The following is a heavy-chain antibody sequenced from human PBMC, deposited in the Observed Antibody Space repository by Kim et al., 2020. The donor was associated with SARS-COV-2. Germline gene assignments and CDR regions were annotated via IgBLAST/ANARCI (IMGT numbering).Heavy chain of an antibody. V-gene: IGHV4-59*01. CDR3: ARSRAPYYYDSSGYPFY. J-gene: IGHJ4*02. Sequence: LKSRVTISVDTSKNQFSLKLSSVTAADTAVYYCARSRAPYYYDSSGYPFYWGQGTLVTVSS. D-gene: IGHD3-22*01.